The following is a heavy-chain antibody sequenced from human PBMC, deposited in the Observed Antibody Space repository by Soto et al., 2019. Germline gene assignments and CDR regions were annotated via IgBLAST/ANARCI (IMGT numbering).Heavy chain of an antibody. CDR2: INHSGST. J-gene: IGHJ6*02. Sequence: SETLSLTCAVYGGSFSGSSWSWIRQPPGKGLKGIGEINHSGSTNYNPSLKSRVTISVDTSKNQFSLKLSSVTAADTAVYYCARGLLRIVATIGYYYYYGMDVWGQGTTVTVSS. CDR1: GGSFSGSS. V-gene: IGHV4-34*01. CDR3: ARGLLRIVATIGYYYYYGMDV. D-gene: IGHD5-12*01.